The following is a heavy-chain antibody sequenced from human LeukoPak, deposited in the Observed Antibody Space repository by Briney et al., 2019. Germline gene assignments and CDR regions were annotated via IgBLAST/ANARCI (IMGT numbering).Heavy chain of an antibody. J-gene: IGHJ4*02. CDR2: ISGSGGST. CDR1: GFTFSSYA. Sequence: GGSLGFSCAASGFTFSSYAMSWVRQAPGKGLEWVSAISGSGGSTYYADSVKGRFTISRDNSKNTLYLQMNSLRAEDTAVYYCAKVPIGSGSLWGQGTLVTVSS. V-gene: IGHV3-23*01. CDR3: AKVPIGSGSL. D-gene: IGHD3-10*01.